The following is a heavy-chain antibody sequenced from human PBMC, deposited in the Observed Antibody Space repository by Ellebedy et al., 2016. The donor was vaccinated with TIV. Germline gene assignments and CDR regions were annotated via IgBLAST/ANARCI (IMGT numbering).Heavy chain of an antibody. CDR3: ARDWNSIAD. CDR1: GSNFNNVW. D-gene: IGHD1-7*01. Sequence: GESLKISXTDSGSNFNNVWMSWVRQAPGKGLEWVARIKSKKDGGTIDYAATVKGRFTISRDDSKSTVYLQMNSLKTEDTAVYYCARDWNSIADWGQGTLVTVSS. J-gene: IGHJ4*02. CDR2: IKSKKDGGTI. V-gene: IGHV3-15*01.